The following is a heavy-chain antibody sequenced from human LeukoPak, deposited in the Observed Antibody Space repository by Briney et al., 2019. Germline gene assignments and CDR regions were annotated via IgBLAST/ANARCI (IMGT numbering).Heavy chain of an antibody. J-gene: IGHJ4*02. D-gene: IGHD3-10*01. V-gene: IGHV3-7*01. Sequence: GGSLRLSCATSGFTFSSSWMSWVRQAPGKGLECVANIKEDGREKYYVDSVKGRFTISRDNAKNSLYLQMSSLRAEDAAVYYCARGGRPDYWGQGTLVTVSS. CDR1: GFTFSSSW. CDR2: IKEDGREK. CDR3: ARGGRPDY.